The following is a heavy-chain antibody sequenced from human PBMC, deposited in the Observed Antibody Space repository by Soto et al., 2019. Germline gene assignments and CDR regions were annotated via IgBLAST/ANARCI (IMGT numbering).Heavy chain of an antibody. Sequence: ASVKVSCKASGYTFTSYDINWVRQATGQGLEWMGWMNPNSGNTGYAQKFQGRVTMTRNTSISTAYMELSSLRSDDTDVYYCAREHIVVVTAIRVFGMDVWGQGTTVTVSS. J-gene: IGHJ6*02. V-gene: IGHV1-8*01. CDR1: GYTFTSYD. D-gene: IGHD2-21*02. CDR2: MNPNSGNT. CDR3: AREHIVVVTAIRVFGMDV.